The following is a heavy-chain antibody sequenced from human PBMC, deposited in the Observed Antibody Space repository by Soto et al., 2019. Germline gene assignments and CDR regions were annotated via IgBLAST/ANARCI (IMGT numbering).Heavy chain of an antibody. D-gene: IGHD3-9*01. CDR2: IYYSGST. CDR1: GGSVSSGSYY. V-gene: IGHV4-61*01. J-gene: IGHJ6*02. Sequence: SETLSLTCTVSGGSVSSGSYYWSWIRQPPGKGLEWIGYIYYSGSTNYNPPLKSRVTISVDTSKNQFSLKLSSVTAADTAVYYCARDRFSGDLYYDILTNYGMDVWGQGTTVTVSS. CDR3: ARDRFSGDLYYDILTNYGMDV.